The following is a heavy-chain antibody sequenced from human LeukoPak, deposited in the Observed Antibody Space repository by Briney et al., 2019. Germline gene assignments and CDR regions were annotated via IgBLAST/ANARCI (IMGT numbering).Heavy chain of an antibody. Sequence: GASVKVSCKASGGTFSSYAINWVRQAPGQGLEWMGRIIPIFGTANYAQKFQGRVTITTDESTSTAYMGLSSLRSEDTAVYYCARGLNDYGDYWSDYWGQGTLVTVSS. D-gene: IGHD4-17*01. CDR2: IIPIFGTA. V-gene: IGHV1-69*05. CDR3: ARGLNDYGDYWSDY. CDR1: GGTFSSYA. J-gene: IGHJ4*02.